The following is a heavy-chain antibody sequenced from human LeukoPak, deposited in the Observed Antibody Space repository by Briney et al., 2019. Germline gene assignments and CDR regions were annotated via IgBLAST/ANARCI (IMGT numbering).Heavy chain of an antibody. J-gene: IGHJ6*02. D-gene: IGHD1-20*01. V-gene: IGHV1-24*01. CDR2: FDPEDGET. CDR1: GYTLTELS. CDR3: ATTYNWNRYYYYGMDV. Sequence: ASVKVSCTVSGYTLTELSMHWVRQAPGKGLEWMGGFDPEDGETIYAQKFQGRVTMTEDTSTDTAYMELSSLRSEDTAVYYCATTYNWNRYYYYGMDVWGQGTTVTVSS.